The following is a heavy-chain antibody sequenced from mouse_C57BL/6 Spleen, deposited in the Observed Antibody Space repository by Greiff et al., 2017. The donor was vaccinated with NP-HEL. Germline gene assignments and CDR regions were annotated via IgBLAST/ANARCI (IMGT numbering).Heavy chain of an antibody. J-gene: IGHJ1*03. CDR3: ARPNYGSSLSYWYFDV. CDR2: ISSGSSTI. V-gene: IGHV5-17*01. Sequence: EVQLVESGGGLVKPGGSLKLSCAASGFTFSDYGMHWVRQAPEKGLEWVAYISSGSSTIYYADTVKGRFTISRDNAKNTLFLQMTSLRSEDTAMYYCARPNYGSSLSYWYFDVWGTGTTVTVS. D-gene: IGHD1-1*01. CDR1: GFTFSDYG.